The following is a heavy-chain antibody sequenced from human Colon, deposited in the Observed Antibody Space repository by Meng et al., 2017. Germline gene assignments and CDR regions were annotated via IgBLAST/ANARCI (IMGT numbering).Heavy chain of an antibody. J-gene: IGHJ3*02. V-gene: IGHV3-23*01. CDR3: AKGRIADTSYDAFDI. CDR1: AFPFSTYE. CDR2: ISGSGGTT. D-gene: IGHD5-18*01. Sequence: GESLKISCAASAFPFSTYEFIWVRQAPGKGLEWVSAISGSGGTTYYTGSVKGRFTISRDNSKNTLCLQMNSLRAEDTAVCYCAKGRIADTSYDAFDIWGQGTMVTVSS.